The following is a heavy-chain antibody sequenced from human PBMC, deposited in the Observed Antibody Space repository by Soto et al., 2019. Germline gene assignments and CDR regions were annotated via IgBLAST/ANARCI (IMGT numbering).Heavy chain of an antibody. Sequence: QVQLVQSGAEVKKPGSSVKVSCKASGGTFSSYAISWVRQAPGQGLEWMGGLIPIFGTANYAQQFQGRVTITADKSTSTAYMERSSLRSEDTAVDYCAVVRLVATRGGMWYFDYLGQGTLVTVSS. CDR3: AVVRLVATRGGMWYFDY. V-gene: IGHV1-69*06. CDR2: LIPIFGTA. J-gene: IGHJ4*02. CDR1: GGTFSSYA. D-gene: IGHD5-12*01.